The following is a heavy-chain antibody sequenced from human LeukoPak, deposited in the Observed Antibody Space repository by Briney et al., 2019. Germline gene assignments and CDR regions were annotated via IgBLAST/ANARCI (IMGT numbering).Heavy chain of an antibody. CDR1: GFTFSSYG. J-gene: IGHJ4*02. CDR3: AKGDCSGYYLDY. CDR2: ISYDGSNK. Sequence: GGSLRLSCAASGFTFSSYGMHWVRQAPGKGLEWVAVISYDGSNKYYADSVKGRFTISRDNSKNTLYLQMNSLRAEDTAVYYCAKGDCSGYYLDYWGQGTLVTVSS. D-gene: IGHD3-22*01. V-gene: IGHV3-30*18.